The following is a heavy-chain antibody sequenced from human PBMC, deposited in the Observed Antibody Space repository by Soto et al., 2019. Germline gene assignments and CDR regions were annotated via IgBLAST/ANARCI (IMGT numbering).Heavy chain of an antibody. CDR1: GDSSSSSLW. D-gene: IGHD1-1*01. V-gene: IGHV4-4*02. CDR3: ARNAWVIFDY. J-gene: IGHJ4*02. Sequence: PSENLDLTSAVSGDSSSSSLWSTSVRHPPGKGLEWIGEVFHTGNTNYNPSLKSRVTMSVDKSTNEFSLKVTSVTAADTAIYYCARNAWVIFDYCGQGALVTVSS. CDR2: VFHTGNT.